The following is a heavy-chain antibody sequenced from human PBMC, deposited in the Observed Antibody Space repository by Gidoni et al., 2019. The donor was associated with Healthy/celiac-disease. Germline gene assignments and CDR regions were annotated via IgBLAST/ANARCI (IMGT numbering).Heavy chain of an antibody. Sequence: EVQLVESGGGLVKPGGSLRLSCAASGFPFSSYSMNWVRQAPGKGLEWVSSISSSSSSIYYADSVKGRFTISRDNAKNSLYLQMNSLRAEDTAVYYCARVTYYYYGMDVWGQGTTVTVSS. J-gene: IGHJ6*02. V-gene: IGHV3-21*01. CDR3: ARVTYYYYGMDV. CDR2: ISSSSSSI. CDR1: GFPFSSYS.